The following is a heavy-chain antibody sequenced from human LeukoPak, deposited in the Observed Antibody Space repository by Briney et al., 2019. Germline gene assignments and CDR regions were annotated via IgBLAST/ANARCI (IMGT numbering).Heavy chain of an antibody. D-gene: IGHD5-18*01. V-gene: IGHV4-34*01. Sequence: PGGSLRLSCAASGFTFRNYWMNWVRQAPGKGLEWIGEINHSGSTNYNPSLKSRVTISVDTSKNQFSLKLSSVTAADTAVYYCARGRYSYGYTFFDYWGQGTLVTVSS. CDR1: GFTFRNYW. J-gene: IGHJ4*02. CDR3: ARGRYSYGYTFFDY. CDR2: INHSGST.